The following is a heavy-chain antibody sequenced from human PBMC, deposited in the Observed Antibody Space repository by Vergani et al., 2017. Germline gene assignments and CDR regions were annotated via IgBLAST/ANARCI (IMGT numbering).Heavy chain of an antibody. D-gene: IGHD6-19*01. CDR1: GFTFSSYA. Sequence: EVQLLESGGGLVQPGGSLRLSCAASGFTFSSYAMSWVRQAPGKGLEWVSAISGSGGSTYYADSVKGRFTISRDNSKNSLYLQMNSLRAEDTAVYYCASIAVAGMDYFDYWGQGTLVTVSS. V-gene: IGHV3-23*01. J-gene: IGHJ4*02. CDR3: ASIAVAGMDYFDY. CDR2: ISGSGGST.